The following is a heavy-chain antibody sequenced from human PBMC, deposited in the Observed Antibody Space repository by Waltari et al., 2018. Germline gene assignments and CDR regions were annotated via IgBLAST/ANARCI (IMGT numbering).Heavy chain of an antibody. CDR2: IQPDGGDK. CDR1: GFTFSAYA. CDR3: AKDLKGAWTIDY. D-gene: IGHD1-26*01. J-gene: IGHJ4*02. Sequence: QVHLVESGGGVVQPGGSLRLSCEASGFTFSAYAMYWVRQAPGKGREWVALIQPDGGDKFYGDSVKGRFSVSRDDSRNTLYMQMSSLRDEDTAVYYCAKDLKGAWTIDYWGQGTLVTVSS. V-gene: IGHV3-30*02.